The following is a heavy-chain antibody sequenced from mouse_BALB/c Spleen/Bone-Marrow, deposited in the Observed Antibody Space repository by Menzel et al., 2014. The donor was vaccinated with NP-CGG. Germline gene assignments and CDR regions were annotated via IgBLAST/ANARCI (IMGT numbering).Heavy chain of an antibody. J-gene: IGHJ1*01. CDR1: GYTFTSYW. Sequence: QVHVKQSGAELVKPGASVKLSCKASGYTFTSYWMHWVKQRPGQGLEWIGEIIPSNGRTNYNEKFKSKATLTADKSSNTAYMQLSSLTSEDSAVYYCARWLLQYFDVWGAGTTVTVSS. CDR2: IIPSNGRT. CDR3: ARWLLQYFDV. V-gene: IGHV1S81*02. D-gene: IGHD2-3*01.